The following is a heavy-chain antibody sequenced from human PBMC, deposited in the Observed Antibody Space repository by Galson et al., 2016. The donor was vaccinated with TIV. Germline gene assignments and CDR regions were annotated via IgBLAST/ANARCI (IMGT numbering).Heavy chain of an antibody. D-gene: IGHD1-26*01. CDR2: ILPFFGTA. V-gene: IGHV1-69*13. CDR1: GGILRSYA. Sequence: QSGAEVKIPGASVKVSCKASGGILRSYAINWVRQAPGQGLEWMGRILPFFGTANYAQKFQGKVTITADEATMTAYMELSSLKSEDTAVYFCARGPYSGSHLDDYWGLGTLVTVSS. CDR3: ARGPYSGSHLDDY. J-gene: IGHJ4*02.